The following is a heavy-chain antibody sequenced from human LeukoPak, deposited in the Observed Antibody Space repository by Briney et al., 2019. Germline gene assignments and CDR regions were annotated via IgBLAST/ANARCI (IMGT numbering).Heavy chain of an antibody. Sequence: GGSLRLSCAASGFTFSSYAMSWVRQAPGKGLEWVSAISGSGDRTYYADSVKGRFTISRDNSKNTLYLQMNSLRAEDTAVYYCARGEGLGTTNGGYYFAYWGQGSLVIVSS. J-gene: IGHJ4*02. CDR2: ISGSGDRT. CDR3: ARGEGLGTTNGGYYFAY. CDR1: GFTFSSYA. V-gene: IGHV3-23*01. D-gene: IGHD1-26*01.